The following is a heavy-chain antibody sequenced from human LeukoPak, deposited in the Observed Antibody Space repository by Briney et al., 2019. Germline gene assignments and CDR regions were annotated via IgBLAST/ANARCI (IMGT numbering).Heavy chain of an antibody. CDR3: AAVGHSSGYLSYYGMDV. J-gene: IGHJ6*02. CDR2: IVVGSGNT. V-gene: IGHV1-58*02. D-gene: IGHD3-22*01. Sequence: SVPVSCKASGFTFTSFAMQWVRQARGQRLEWIGWIVVGSGNTNYAQKFQERVTITRDMSTSTAYMELSSLRSEDTAVYYCAAVGHSSGYLSYYGMDVWGQGTTVPVS. CDR1: GFTFTSFA.